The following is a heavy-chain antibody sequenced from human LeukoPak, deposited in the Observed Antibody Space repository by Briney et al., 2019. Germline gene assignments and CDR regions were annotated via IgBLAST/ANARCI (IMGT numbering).Heavy chain of an antibody. CDR3: ARGYSSGWYEDY. V-gene: IGHV3-7*01. J-gene: IGHJ4*02. D-gene: IGHD6-19*01. Sequence: GGSLRLSCAASGFTFSDYYMSWIRQAPGKGLEWVANIKQDGSEKYYVDSVKGRFTISRDNAKNSLYLQMNSLRAEDTAVYYCARGYSSGWYEDYWGQGTLVTVSS. CDR2: IKQDGSEK. CDR1: GFTFSDYY.